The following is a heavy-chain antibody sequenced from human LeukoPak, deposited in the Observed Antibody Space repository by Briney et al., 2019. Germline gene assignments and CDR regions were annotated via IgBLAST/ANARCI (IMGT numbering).Heavy chain of an antibody. CDR1: GGSFSGYY. CDR3: AREFIIVAVDTAMVTDAFDI. Sequence: SETLSLTCAVYGGSFSGYYWSWIRQPPGKGLEWIGEIDHSGSTNYNPSLKSRVTISVDTSKNQFSLKLSSVTAAVTAVYYCAREFIIVAVDTAMVTDAFDIWGQGTMVTVSS. J-gene: IGHJ3*02. CDR2: IDHSGST. V-gene: IGHV4-34*01. D-gene: IGHD5-18*01.